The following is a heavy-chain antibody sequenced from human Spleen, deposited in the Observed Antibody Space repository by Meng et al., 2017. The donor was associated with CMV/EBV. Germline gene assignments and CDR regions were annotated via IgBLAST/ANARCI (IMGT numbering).Heavy chain of an antibody. CDR3: ARVHSSGYYGPNDY. J-gene: IGHJ4*02. CDR1: GYTFTSYA. V-gene: IGHV7-4-1*02. Sequence: QVQLVQSGSELKKSGASVKDSCKASGYTFTSYALSWVRQAPGQGLEWMGWINTNSAIPTYAQGFTERFVFSLDTSVSTTYLQISSLKAEDTAVYYCARVHSSGYYGPNDYWGQGTLVTVSS. CDR2: INTNSAIP. D-gene: IGHD3-22*01.